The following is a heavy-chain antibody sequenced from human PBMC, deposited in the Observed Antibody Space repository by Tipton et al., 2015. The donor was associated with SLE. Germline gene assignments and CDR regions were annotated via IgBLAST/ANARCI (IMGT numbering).Heavy chain of an antibody. CDR3: ARQRSAAAYNWFDP. D-gene: IGHD6-13*01. CDR2: INPIGGDT. J-gene: IGHJ5*02. V-gene: IGHV1-46*01. CDR1: GYSFTTYY. Sequence: QLVQSGAEVQKPGASVTISCKASGYSFTTYYIHWVRQAPGQGLEWMGVINPIGGDTTYAQKLQGRISLTRDTSTSTAYMELNSLKGEDTAVYYCARQRSAAAYNWFDPWGQGTLVTVSS.